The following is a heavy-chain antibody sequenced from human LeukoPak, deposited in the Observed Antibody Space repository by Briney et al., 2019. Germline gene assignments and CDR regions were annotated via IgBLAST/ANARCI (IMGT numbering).Heavy chain of an antibody. CDR3: AGGYYYYYYGMDV. J-gene: IGHJ6*02. CDR1: GGSISSSSYY. D-gene: IGHD2-15*01. Sequence: SETLSLTCTVSGGSISSSSYYWGWIRQPPGKGLEWIGSIYYSGSTYYNPSLKSRVTISVDTSKNQFSLKLSSVTAADTAVYYCAGGYYYYYYGMDVWGQGTTVTVPS. CDR2: IYYSGST. V-gene: IGHV4-39*01.